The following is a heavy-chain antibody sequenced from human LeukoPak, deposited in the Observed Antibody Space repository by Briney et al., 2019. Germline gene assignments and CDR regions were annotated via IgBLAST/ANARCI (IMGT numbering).Heavy chain of an antibody. J-gene: IGHJ4*02. CDR1: GGTLSSYA. V-gene: IGHV1-69*01. CDR2: IIPIFGTA. CDR3: ARSKCSGGSCYAFDY. Sequence: SVKVSCKASGGTLSSYAISWVRQAPGQGLEWMGGIIPIFGTANYAQKFQGRVTITADESTSTAYMELSSLRSEDTAVYYCARSKCSGGSCYAFDYWGQGTLVTVSS. D-gene: IGHD2-15*01.